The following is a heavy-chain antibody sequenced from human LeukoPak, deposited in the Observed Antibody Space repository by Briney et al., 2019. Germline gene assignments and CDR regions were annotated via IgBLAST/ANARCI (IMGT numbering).Heavy chain of an antibody. V-gene: IGHV4-4*07. J-gene: IGHJ3*02. CDR2: IYTSGST. Sequence: SETLSLTCTVSGGSISSYYWSWIRQPAGKGLEWIGRIYTSGSTNYNPSLKSRVTMSVDTSKNQFSLKLSSVTAADTAVYYCARDGSGSYYPPDAFDIWGQGTMVTVSS. D-gene: IGHD1-26*01. CDR1: GGSISSYY. CDR3: ARDGSGSYYPPDAFDI.